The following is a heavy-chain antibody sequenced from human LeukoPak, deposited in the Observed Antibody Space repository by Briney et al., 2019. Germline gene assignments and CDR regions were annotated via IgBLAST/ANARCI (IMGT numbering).Heavy chain of an antibody. Sequence: PSETLSLTCAVYGGSFSGYYWSWIRQPPGKGLEWVGEINHSGSTNYNPSLKSRVTISVDTSKNQFSLKLSSVTAADTAVYYCARDRPLFYGGNGAFDIWGQGTMVTVSS. D-gene: IGHD4-23*01. CDR3: ARDRPLFYGGNGAFDI. CDR1: GGSFSGYY. J-gene: IGHJ3*02. V-gene: IGHV4-34*01. CDR2: INHSGST.